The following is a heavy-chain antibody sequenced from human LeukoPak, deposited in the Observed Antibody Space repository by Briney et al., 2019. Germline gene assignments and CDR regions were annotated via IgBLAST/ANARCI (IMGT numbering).Heavy chain of an antibody. D-gene: IGHD3-22*01. J-gene: IGHJ4*02. CDR2: ISSSSSYT. Sequence: PGGSLRLSCAASGFTVSSNYMSWIRQAPGKGLEWVSYISSSSSYTNYADSVKGRFTISRDNAKNSLYLQMNSLRAEDTAVYYCARERGYYDSSGYPKYFDYWGQGTLVTVSS. CDR1: GFTVSSNY. V-gene: IGHV3-11*05. CDR3: ARERGYYDSSGYPKYFDY.